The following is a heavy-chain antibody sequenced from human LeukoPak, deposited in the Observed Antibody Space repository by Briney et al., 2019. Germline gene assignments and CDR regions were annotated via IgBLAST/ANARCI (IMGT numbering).Heavy chain of an antibody. CDR1: GFTFSTYA. CDR2: ISGGVLST. D-gene: IGHD6-6*01. Sequence: GGSLRLSCAASGFTFSTYAMSGVRQAPGKGLEGVSTISGGVLSTYYADSVKGRFTISRDNSKNTLYLQMNSLRADDTAVYYCAKHLGYSTSSGIDYWGQGTLVTVSS. CDR3: AKHLGYSTSSGIDY. J-gene: IGHJ4*02. V-gene: IGHV3-23*01.